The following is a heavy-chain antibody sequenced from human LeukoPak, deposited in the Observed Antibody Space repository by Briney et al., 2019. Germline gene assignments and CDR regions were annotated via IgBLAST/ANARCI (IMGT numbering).Heavy chain of an antibody. CDR3: ARVPRYCSSTSCHPQDLDY. Sequence: ASVKVSCKTSGYTFTSYGISWVRQAPGQGLEWMGWISAYNGNTNYAQKLQGRVTMTTDTSTSTAYMELRSLRSDDTAVYYCARVPRYCSSTSCHPQDLDYWGQGTLVTVSS. V-gene: IGHV1-18*01. D-gene: IGHD2-2*01. J-gene: IGHJ4*02. CDR1: GYTFTSYG. CDR2: ISAYNGNT.